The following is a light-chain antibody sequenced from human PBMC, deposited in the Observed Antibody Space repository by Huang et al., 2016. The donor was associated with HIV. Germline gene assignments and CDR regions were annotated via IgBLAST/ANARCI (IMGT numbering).Light chain of an antibody. CDR3: MQALQTELT. Sequence: DIVMTQSPLSLPVTPGEPASISCRSSQSLLHSNGYNYLDWYLQKPGQPPQLLIYLGSNRASGVPDRFSASGSGTDFTLKISRVEAEDVGVYYCMQALQTELTFGGGTKVEIK. CDR2: LGS. V-gene: IGKV2-28*01. CDR1: QSLLHSNGYNY. J-gene: IGKJ4*01.